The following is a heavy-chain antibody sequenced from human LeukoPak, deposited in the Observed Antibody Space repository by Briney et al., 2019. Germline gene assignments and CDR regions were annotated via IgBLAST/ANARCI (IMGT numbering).Heavy chain of an antibody. D-gene: IGHD6-13*01. CDR3: ARATFRYSSSWYGGAT. V-gene: IGHV1-2*02. CDR1: GYTFTGYY. CDR2: INPNSGGT. Sequence: ASVKVSCKASGYTFTGYYMHWVRQAPGQGLEWMGWINPNSGGTNYAQKFQGRVTMTRDTSISTAYMELSSLRSEDTAVYYCARATFRYSSSWYGGATWGQGTLVTVSS. J-gene: IGHJ5*02.